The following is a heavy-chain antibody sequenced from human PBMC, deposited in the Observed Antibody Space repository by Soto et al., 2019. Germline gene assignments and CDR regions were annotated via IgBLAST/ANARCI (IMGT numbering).Heavy chain of an antibody. J-gene: IGHJ6*02. V-gene: IGHV3-30*18. CDR3: AKDPRGPSKSVWYGMDV. Sequence: GGSLRLSCAASGFTFNSYGMHWVRQAPGKGLEWVAVISYDGYNKYYADSVKGRFTISRDNSKNTLYLQVHSLRAEDTAVYYCAKDPRGPSKSVWYGMDVWGQGTTVTVSS. CDR1: GFTFNSYG. D-gene: IGHD2-15*01. CDR2: ISYDGYNK.